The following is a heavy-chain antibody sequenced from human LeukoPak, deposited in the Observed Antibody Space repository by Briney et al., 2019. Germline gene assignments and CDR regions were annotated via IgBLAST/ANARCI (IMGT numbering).Heavy chain of an antibody. D-gene: IGHD3-3*01. CDR3: ARDVLSYDFWSGSGY. CDR2: FDPEDGET. Sequence: ASVKVSCKVSGYTLTELSMHWVRQAPGKGLEWMGGFDPEDGETIYAQKFQGRVTMTTDTSTSTAYMELRSLRSDDTAVYYCARDVLSYDFWSGSGYWGQGTLVTVSS. V-gene: IGHV1-24*01. J-gene: IGHJ4*02. CDR1: GYTLTELS.